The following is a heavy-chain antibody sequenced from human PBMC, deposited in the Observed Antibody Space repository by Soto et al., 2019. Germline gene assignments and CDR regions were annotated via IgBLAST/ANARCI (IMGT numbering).Heavy chain of an antibody. CDR3: ARERRGGDF. D-gene: IGHD1-26*01. CDR1: GFTFSSFW. V-gene: IGHV3-74*01. CDR2: INGDGSSS. J-gene: IGHJ4*02. Sequence: EVELVESGGGLVQPGGSLRLSCAASGFTFSSFWMFWVRQAPGKGLEWLSRINGDGSSSSYVDSVKGRFTISRDNAKDTLYLQMNSLRGDDTAVYYCARERRGGDFWGQGPLVTVSS.